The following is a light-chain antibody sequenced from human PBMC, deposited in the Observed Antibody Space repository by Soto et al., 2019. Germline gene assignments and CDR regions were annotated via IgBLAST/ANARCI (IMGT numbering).Light chain of an antibody. J-gene: IGKJ5*01. CDR2: GAS. CDR3: QQYNSWPPIT. V-gene: IGKV3-15*01. CDR1: QSVRTK. Sequence: EIVMTQSPDTLYVSPGEGATLSCRASQSVRTKLAWYQQKAGQAPRLLIYGASTRATGIPDRFSGSGSGTEFTLTISSLQSEDFAVYSCQQYNSWPPITFGQGTRLEIK.